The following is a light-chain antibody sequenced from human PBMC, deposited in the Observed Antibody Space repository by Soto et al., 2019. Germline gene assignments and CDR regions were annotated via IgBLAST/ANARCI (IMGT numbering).Light chain of an antibody. V-gene: IGKV1-5*03. CDR3: QQRSNLPPLT. J-gene: IGKJ4*01. CDR2: KAS. Sequence: DIQMTQSPSTLSGSVGDRVTITCRASQTISSWLAWYQQKPGKAPKLLIYKASTLKSGVPSRFSGSGSGTEFTLTISSLQPDDFATYYCQQRSNLPPLTFGGGTKVEIK. CDR1: QTISSW.